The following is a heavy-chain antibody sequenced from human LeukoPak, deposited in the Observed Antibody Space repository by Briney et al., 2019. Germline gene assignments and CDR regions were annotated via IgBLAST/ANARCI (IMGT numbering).Heavy chain of an antibody. Sequence: PSGTLFLTCAVSGGSISSSNWWSWVRQPPGKGLEWIGEIYHSGSTNYNPSLKSRVTISVDTSKNQFSLKLSSVTAADTAVYYCARWGSVLRYFDWLSHYGMDVWGQGTTVTVSS. D-gene: IGHD3-9*01. J-gene: IGHJ6*02. V-gene: IGHV4-4*02. CDR3: ARWGSVLRYFDWLSHYGMDV. CDR1: GGSISSSNW. CDR2: IYHSGST.